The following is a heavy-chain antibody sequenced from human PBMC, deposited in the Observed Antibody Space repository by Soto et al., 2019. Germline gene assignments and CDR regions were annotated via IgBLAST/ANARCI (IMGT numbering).Heavy chain of an antibody. Sequence: GESLKISCKGSGYSFAGYWITWVRQKPGKGLEWMGRSAPSDSQTYYSPSFRGHVTISVTKSITTVFLQWSSLRASDTAMYYCARQIYDSDTGPNFQYYFDSWGQGTPVTVSS. CDR1: GYSFAGYW. CDR2: SAPSDSQT. V-gene: IGHV5-10-1*01. J-gene: IGHJ4*02. CDR3: ARQIYDSDTGPNFQYYFDS. D-gene: IGHD3-22*01.